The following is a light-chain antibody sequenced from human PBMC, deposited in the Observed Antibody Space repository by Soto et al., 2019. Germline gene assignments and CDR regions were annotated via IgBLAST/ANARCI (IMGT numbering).Light chain of an antibody. CDR3: QQYYNTPYT. V-gene: IGKV4-1*01. CDR1: QNILFNSNNKNY. Sequence: DIVMTQSPDSLAVSLGERATINCKSSQNILFNSNNKNYLAWYQQKPGQPPKLLFYWASTRKSGVPDRFSGAGSETDFTLTISGLKAEDVAVYYCQQYYNTPYTFGQGTKLDIK. J-gene: IGKJ2*01. CDR2: WAS.